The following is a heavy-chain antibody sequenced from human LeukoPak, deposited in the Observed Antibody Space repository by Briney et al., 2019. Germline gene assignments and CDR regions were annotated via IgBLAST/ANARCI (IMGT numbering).Heavy chain of an antibody. Sequence: SQTLSPTCAVDCGSFSGYYWSWTRQPPGKGLEWIGEINHSGSTNYSPSLKSRVTISVDTSKNQSSLKLSSVTAADTAVYYCARPSKRQVVAATRGYFDYWGQGTLVTVSS. V-gene: IGHV4-34*01. CDR1: CGSFSGYY. CDR3: ARPSKRQVVAATRGYFDY. CDR2: INHSGST. J-gene: IGHJ4*02. D-gene: IGHD2-15*01.